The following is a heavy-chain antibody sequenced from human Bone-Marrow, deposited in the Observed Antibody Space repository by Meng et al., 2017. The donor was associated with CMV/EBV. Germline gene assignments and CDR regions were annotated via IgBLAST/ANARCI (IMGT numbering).Heavy chain of an antibody. D-gene: IGHD3-3*01. Sequence: GGSLRLSCAASGFTFSDYYMSWIRQAPGKGLEWVSYISSSGNNIYHADSVKGRFTISRDNAKNSLYLQMNSLRAEDTAVYYCARDGVLRFLEWLSVYYYYGMDVWGQGTTVTVSS. CDR3: ARDGVLRFLEWLSVYYYYGMDV. CDR2: ISSSGNNI. J-gene: IGHJ6*01. CDR1: GFTFSDYY. V-gene: IGHV3-11*04.